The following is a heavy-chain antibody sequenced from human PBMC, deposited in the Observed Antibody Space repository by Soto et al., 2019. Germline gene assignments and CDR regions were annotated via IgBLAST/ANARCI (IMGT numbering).Heavy chain of an antibody. J-gene: IGHJ6*02. D-gene: IGHD3-9*01. CDR3: ARGPRVLRYFDFYYGMDV. Sequence: GGSLRLSCAASGFTFSSYWRSWVRQAPGKGLEWVANIKQDGSEKYYVDSVKGRFTISRDNAKNSLYLQMNSLRAEDTAVYYCARGPRVLRYFDFYYGMDVWGQGTTVTVYS. V-gene: IGHV3-7*01. CDR2: IKQDGSEK. CDR1: GFTFSSYW.